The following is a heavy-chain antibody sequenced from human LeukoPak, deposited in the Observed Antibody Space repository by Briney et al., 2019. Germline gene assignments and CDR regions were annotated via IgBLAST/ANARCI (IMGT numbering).Heavy chain of an antibody. CDR1: GFIFSGYW. V-gene: IGHV3-7*01. D-gene: IGHD3-22*01. CDR3: ATEDNSGSYK. Sequence: GGSLRLSCAASGFIFSGYWMTWVRQVPGKGLEWVANTKQDGSEKYYVDSVKGRFTISRDNTKNSLYLQMNSLRAEDTAVYYCATEDNSGSYKWGQGTLVTVSS. J-gene: IGHJ4*02. CDR2: TKQDGSEK.